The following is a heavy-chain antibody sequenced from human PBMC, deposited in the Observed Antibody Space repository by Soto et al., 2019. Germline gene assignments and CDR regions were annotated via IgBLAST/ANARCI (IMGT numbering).Heavy chain of an antibody. Sequence: QVQLVQSGAEVKKPGASVKVSCKASGYTFTNFGISWVRQAPGQGLEWMGWISAYTSTSTAYMELRSLRSDDTAVYYCARGGTPIDYWGQGTLVTVSS. CDR3: ARGGTPIDY. CDR2: ISA. V-gene: IGHV1-18*01. CDR1: GYTFTNFG. J-gene: IGHJ4*02. D-gene: IGHD3-16*01.